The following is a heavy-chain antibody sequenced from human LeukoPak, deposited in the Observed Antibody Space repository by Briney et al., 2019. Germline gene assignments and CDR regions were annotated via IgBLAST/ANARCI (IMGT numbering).Heavy chain of an antibody. CDR1: GFTFSSYG. Sequence: PGGSLRLSCAASGFTFSSYGMHWVRQAPGKGLEWVAFIRYDGSNKYYADSVKGRFTISRDNSKNTLYLQMNSLRAEDTAVYYCAIIRNWASDYWGQGTLVTVSS. V-gene: IGHV3-30*02. CDR2: IRYDGSNK. J-gene: IGHJ4*02. CDR3: AIIRNWASDY. D-gene: IGHD7-27*01.